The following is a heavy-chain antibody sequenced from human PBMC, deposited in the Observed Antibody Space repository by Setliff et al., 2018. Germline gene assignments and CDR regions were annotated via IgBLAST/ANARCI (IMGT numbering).Heavy chain of an antibody. CDR2: IYHSGST. CDR3: ARHGQWELLTYYFDY. V-gene: IGHV4-38-2*01. Sequence: SETLSLTCAVSGYSISSGYYWGWIRQPPGKGLEWIGSIYHSGSTYYNPSLKSRVAISVDTSKNQFSLKLSSVTAADTAVYYCARHGQWELLTYYFDYWGQGTLVTVSS. J-gene: IGHJ4*02. D-gene: IGHD1-26*01. CDR1: GYSISSGYY.